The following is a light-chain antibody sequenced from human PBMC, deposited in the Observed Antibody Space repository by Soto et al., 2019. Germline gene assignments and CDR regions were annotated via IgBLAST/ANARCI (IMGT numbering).Light chain of an antibody. Sequence: IRVTHSPSSLSAYTRDRVTMTRLASQGISSYLAWYQQKPGKAPKLLIYAASTLQSGVPSRFSGSGSGTDFTLTISSLQPEDSATYCSPLSYSLPYTFGHGT. V-gene: IGKV1-8*01. CDR2: AAS. J-gene: IGKJ2*01. CDR3: PLSYSLPYT. CDR1: QGISSY.